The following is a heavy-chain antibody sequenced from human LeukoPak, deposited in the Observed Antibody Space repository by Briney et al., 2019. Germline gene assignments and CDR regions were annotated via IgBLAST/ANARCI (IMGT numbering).Heavy chain of an antibody. CDR2: IKEDGSGI. CDR1: GITFSSYW. V-gene: IGHV3-7*01. J-gene: IGHJ3*02. D-gene: IGHD3-22*01. Sequence: GGSLRLSCGASGITFSSYWMSWVRQAPGKGLEWVANIKEDGSGIYYVDSVEGRFTISRDNAKKSLYLQMNSLRAEDTAVYYCARDMADDYYDSSGPTAGAFDIWGQGTMVTASS. CDR3: ARDMADDYYDSSGPTAGAFDI.